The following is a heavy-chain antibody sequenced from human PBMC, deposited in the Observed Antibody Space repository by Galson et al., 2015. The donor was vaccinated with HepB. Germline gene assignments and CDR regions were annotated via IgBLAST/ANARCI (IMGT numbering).Heavy chain of an antibody. D-gene: IGHD1-14*01. V-gene: IGHV4-59*02. CDR2: IYYSRST. J-gene: IGHJ3*02. CDR3: ANTTRTPSSLEAFDI. Sequence: LSLTCNVSGASVSTNYWAWVRQPPGKGLEWIGYIYYSRSTKYSPSLKSRVTVSVDKSNNQFSLNLNSVTAADTALYFCANTTRTPSSLEAFDIWGQGTMVTVSS. CDR1: GASVSTNY.